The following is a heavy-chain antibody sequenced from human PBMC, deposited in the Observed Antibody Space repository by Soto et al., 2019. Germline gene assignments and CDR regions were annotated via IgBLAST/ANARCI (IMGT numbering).Heavy chain of an antibody. CDR1: GYTFTGYY. Sequence: ASVKVSCKASGYTFTGYYMHWVRQAPGQGLEWMGWINPNSGGTNYAQKFQGRVTMTRDPSISTAYMALSRLRDEDTAVYYCARGKGMEENYYYYGIDVWGQGTTVTVSS. CDR2: INPNSGGT. V-gene: IGHV1-2*02. CDR3: ARGKGMEENYYYYGIDV. J-gene: IGHJ6*02. D-gene: IGHD1-1*01.